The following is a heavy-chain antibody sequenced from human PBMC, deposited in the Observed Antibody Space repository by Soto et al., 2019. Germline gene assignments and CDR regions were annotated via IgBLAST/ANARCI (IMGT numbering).Heavy chain of an antibody. J-gene: IGHJ6*02. V-gene: IGHV4-4*07. CDR1: GGSISSYY. Sequence: QVQLQESGPGLVKPSETLSLTCTVSGGSISSYYWSWIRQPAGKGLEWIGCIYTSGSTNYNPSLKSRVTMSVDTSKNQFSLKLSSVTAADTAVYYCARDPYPGDTQHGMDVWGQGTTVTVSS. CDR2: IYTSGST. D-gene: IGHD2-2*01. CDR3: ARDPYPGDTQHGMDV.